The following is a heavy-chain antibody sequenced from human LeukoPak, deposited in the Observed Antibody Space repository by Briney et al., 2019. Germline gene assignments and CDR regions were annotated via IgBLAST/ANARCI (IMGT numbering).Heavy chain of an antibody. CDR2: IKQDGGEK. J-gene: IGHJ4*02. D-gene: IGHD2-2*01. CDR1: GFTFSSYW. CDR3: ASACSSASCYSRGGY. Sequence: GGSLRLSCAASGFTFSSYWMSWVRQAPGKGLEWVANIKQDGGEKYYVDSVKGRFTISRDNAKNSLYLQMNSLRAEDTAVYYCASACSSASCYSRGGYWGQGTLVTVSS. V-gene: IGHV3-7*01.